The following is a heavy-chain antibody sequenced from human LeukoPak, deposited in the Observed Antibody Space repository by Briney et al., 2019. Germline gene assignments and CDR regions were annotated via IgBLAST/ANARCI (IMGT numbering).Heavy chain of an antibody. CDR1: GFTFSSYA. J-gene: IGHJ4*02. V-gene: IGHV3-30-3*01. CDR3: ARAYYGSGSYWFDY. Sequence: PGGSLRLSCAASGFTFSSYAMHWVRQAPGKGLEWVAVISYDGSNKYYADSVKGRFTISRDNSKNTLYLQMNSLRAEDTAVYYCARAYYGSGSYWFDYWGQGTLVTVSS. D-gene: IGHD3-10*01. CDR2: ISYDGSNK.